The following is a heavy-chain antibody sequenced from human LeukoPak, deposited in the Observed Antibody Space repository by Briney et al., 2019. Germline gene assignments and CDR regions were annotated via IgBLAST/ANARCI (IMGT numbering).Heavy chain of an antibody. Sequence: PGGSLRLSCAASGFTFSSYSMNWVRQAPGKGLEWVSSISSSSSYIYYADSVKGRFTISRDNAKNSLYLQMNSLRAEDTAVYYCAREGLYGDYYDSRGYYFDYWGQGTLVTVSS. CDR2: ISSSSSYI. CDR1: GFTFSSYS. J-gene: IGHJ4*02. D-gene: IGHD3-22*01. V-gene: IGHV3-21*01. CDR3: AREGLYGDYYDSRGYYFDY.